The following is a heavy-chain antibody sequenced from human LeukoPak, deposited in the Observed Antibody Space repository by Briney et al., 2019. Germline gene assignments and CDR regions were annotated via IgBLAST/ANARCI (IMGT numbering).Heavy chain of an antibody. CDR1: GFTFDDFA. D-gene: IGHD1-26*01. Sequence: GGSLNLSCEAPGFTFDDFAMHWVRQAPGKGLEWISIISRVGGSTHYADSVKGRFTISRDNSKNSLYLQMNSLTTEDTALYYCAKDDSGGSYLIYWGQGTLVTVSS. V-gene: IGHV3-43*02. J-gene: IGHJ4*02. CDR2: ISRVGGST. CDR3: AKDDSGGSYLIY.